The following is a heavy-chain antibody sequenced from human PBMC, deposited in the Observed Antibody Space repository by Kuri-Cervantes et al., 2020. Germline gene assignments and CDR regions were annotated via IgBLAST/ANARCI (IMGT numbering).Heavy chain of an antibody. D-gene: IGHD1-1*01. CDR2: ISYDGSNK. CDR3: ATSNGHLDY. Sequence: GESLKISCAASGFTFSSYAMHWVRQAPGKRLEWVAVISYDGSNKYYADSVKGRFTISRDNSKNTLYLQMNSLRAEDTAVYYCATSNGHLDYWGQGTLVTVSS. CDR1: GFTFSSYA. V-gene: IGHV3-30-3*01. J-gene: IGHJ4*02.